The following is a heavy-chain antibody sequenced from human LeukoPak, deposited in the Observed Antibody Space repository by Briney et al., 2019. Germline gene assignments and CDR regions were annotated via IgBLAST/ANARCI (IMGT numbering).Heavy chain of an antibody. CDR3: ARENYYDFWSGYPWYYYYYMDV. CDR2: INHSGST. V-gene: IGHV4-34*01. Sequence: PSETLSLTCTVSGGSISSYYWSWIRQPPGKGLEWIGEINHSGSTNYNPSLKSRVTISVDTSKNQFSLKLSSVTAADTAVYYCARENYYDFWSGYPWYYYYYMDVWGKGTTVTVSS. CDR1: GGSISSYY. D-gene: IGHD3-3*01. J-gene: IGHJ6*03.